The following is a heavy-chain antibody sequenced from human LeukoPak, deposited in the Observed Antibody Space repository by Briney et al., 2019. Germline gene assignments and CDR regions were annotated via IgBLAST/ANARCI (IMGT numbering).Heavy chain of an antibody. CDR3: ANLPASGNFDY. D-gene: IGHD6-13*01. J-gene: IGHJ4*02. Sequence: TGGSLRLSCAASGFTFSNYWMSWVRQAPGKGLEWVANIKQDGSEKYYVDSVKGRFTISRDNAKNSLYLQMNSLRAEDTAVYYCANLPASGNFDYWGQGTLVTVSS. CDR2: IKQDGSEK. CDR1: GFTFSNYW. V-gene: IGHV3-7*01.